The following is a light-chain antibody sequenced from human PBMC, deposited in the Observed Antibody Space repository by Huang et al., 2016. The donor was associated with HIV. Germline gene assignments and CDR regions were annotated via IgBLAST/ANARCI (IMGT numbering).Light chain of an antibody. CDR3: QQYDSSPLT. CDR2: GAS. V-gene: IGKV3-20*01. CDR1: QSVSNSN. J-gene: IGKJ4*01. Sequence: EIVLTQSPGTLSSSPWERATLSCRASQSVSNSNLAWYQQKPGQAPRLLLYGASNRATGSPDRFSGSGSGTDFTLTISRLEAEDCAMYYCQQYDSSPLTFGGGTKVEIK.